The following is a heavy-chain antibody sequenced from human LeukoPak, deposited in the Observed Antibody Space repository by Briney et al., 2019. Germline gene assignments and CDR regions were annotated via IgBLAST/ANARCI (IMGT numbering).Heavy chain of an antibody. CDR3: ARLYYYYYMDV. CDR1: GGSISSYY. Sequence: SETLSLTCTVSGGSISSYYWSWIWQPPGKGLEWTGYIYTSGSTNYNPSLKSRVTISVDTSKNQFSLKLSSVTAADTAVYYCARLYYYYYMDVWGKGTTVTVSS. CDR2: IYTSGST. V-gene: IGHV4-4*09. J-gene: IGHJ6*03.